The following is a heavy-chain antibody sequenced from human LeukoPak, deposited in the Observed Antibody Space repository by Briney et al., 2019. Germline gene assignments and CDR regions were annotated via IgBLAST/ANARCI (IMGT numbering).Heavy chain of an antibody. D-gene: IGHD6-6*01. CDR1: GGSISSSSYY. J-gene: IGHJ6*03. V-gene: IGHV4-39*07. Sequence: SETLSLTCTVSGGSISSSSYYWGWIRQPPGKGLEWIGSIYCSGSTYYNPSLKSRVTISVDTSKNQFSLKLSSVAAADTAVYYCARGDGDYYYMDVWGKGTTVTVSS. CDR2: IYCSGST. CDR3: ARGDGDYYYMDV.